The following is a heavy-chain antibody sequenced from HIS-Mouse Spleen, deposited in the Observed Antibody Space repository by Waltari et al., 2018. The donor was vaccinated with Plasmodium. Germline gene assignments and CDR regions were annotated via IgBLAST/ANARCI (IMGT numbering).Heavy chain of an antibody. Sequence: QVQLQQWGAGLLKPSATLSLPSAAYGGSFSGDSWSWIRPPPGKGLEWIGEINHSGSTNYNPSLKSRVTISVDTSKNQFSLKLSSVTAADTAVYYCARVTSSGVYWYFDLWGRGTLVTVSS. CDR3: ARVTSSGVYWYFDL. D-gene: IGHD3-3*01. CDR1: GGSFSGDS. J-gene: IGHJ2*01. V-gene: IGHV4-34*01. CDR2: INHSGST.